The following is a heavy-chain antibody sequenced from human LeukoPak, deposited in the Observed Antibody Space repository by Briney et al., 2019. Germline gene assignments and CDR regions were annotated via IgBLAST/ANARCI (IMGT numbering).Heavy chain of an antibody. J-gene: IGHJ4*02. CDR1: GFTFSDYY. D-gene: IGHD4-17*01. V-gene: IGHV3-11*04. CDR2: IGTSGSTI. Sequence: GGSLRLSCAASGFTFSDYYMSWIRQAPGKGLEWVSYIGTSGSTIYYADSVKGRFTISRDNAKNSLYLQMNSLRAEDTAVYYCASQQDYGDYYFDHWGQGTPVTVSS. CDR3: ASQQDYGDYYFDH.